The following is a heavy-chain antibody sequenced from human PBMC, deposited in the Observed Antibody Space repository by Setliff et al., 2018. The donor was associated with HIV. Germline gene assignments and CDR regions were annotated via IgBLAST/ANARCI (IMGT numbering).Heavy chain of an antibody. Sequence: PSETLSLTCTVSGDSIISGDYYWSWIRQPAGKGLEWIGCIYYSGSAYYNPSLKSRVTISVATSKNQFSLRLSSVTAADTAVYYCARHSGSGYYLIDPWGQGTLVTVSS. CDR1: GDSIISGDYY. CDR3: ARHSGSGYYLIDP. D-gene: IGHD3-22*01. V-gene: IGHV4-39*01. CDR2: IYYSGSA. J-gene: IGHJ5*02.